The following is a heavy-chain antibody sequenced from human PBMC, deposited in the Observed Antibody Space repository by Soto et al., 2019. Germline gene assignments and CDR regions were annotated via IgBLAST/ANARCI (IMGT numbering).Heavy chain of an antibody. CDR1: GFNFSSYG. CDR3: AKDARKYCISTSEYYYDSSGCLGPFDY. CDR2: ISYVGSNK. Sequence: GGSLRLSCAASGFNFSSYGMHWVRQAPGKGLEWVAVISYVGSNKYYADSVKGRFTISRDNSKNTLYLQMNSLRAEDTAVYYCAKDARKYCISTSEYYYDSSGCLGPFDYWGQGTLVTVSS. J-gene: IGHJ4*02. D-gene: IGHD3-22*01. V-gene: IGHV3-30*18.